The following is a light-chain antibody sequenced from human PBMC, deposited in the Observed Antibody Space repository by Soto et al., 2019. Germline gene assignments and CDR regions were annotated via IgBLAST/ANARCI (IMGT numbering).Light chain of an antibody. CDR1: QSLTNNY. V-gene: IGKV3-20*01. CDR2: AAS. J-gene: IGKJ4*01. Sequence: EIVLTQSPGTLSLSPGERATLSCRASQSLTNNYLAWYQQNPGQAPRLLIYAASSRATGIPDRFSGSGSETDFTLTISRLEPEDFAVYYCQQYSSSLPVTFGGGTNVEIK. CDR3: QQYSSSLPVT.